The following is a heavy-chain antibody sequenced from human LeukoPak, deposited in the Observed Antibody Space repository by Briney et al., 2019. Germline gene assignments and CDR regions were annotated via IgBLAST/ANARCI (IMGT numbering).Heavy chain of an antibody. CDR1: GYTFTSYD. Sequence: GASVKVSCKASGYTFTSYDINWVRQATGQGLEWMGWMNPNSGNTGYAQKFQGRVTITRNTSISTAYMELSSLRSEDTAVYYCARGRSGYYEVRYYYYYMDVWGKGTTVTVSS. D-gene: IGHD3-3*01. CDR3: ARGRSGYYEVRYYYYYMDV. V-gene: IGHV1-8*03. J-gene: IGHJ6*03. CDR2: MNPNSGNT.